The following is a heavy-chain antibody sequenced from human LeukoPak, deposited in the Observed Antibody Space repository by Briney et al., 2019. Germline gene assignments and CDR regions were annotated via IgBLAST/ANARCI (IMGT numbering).Heavy chain of an antibody. D-gene: IGHD3-22*01. CDR1: GGSISSYY. Sequence: SETLSLTCTVSGGSISSYYWSWIRQPPGKGLEWIGYIYYSGSTNYNPSLKSRVTISVDASKNQFSLKLSSVTAADTAVYYCARDRADYYDSSGYYPAVGAFDIWGQGTMVTVSS. CDR3: ARDRADYYDSSGYYPAVGAFDI. V-gene: IGHV4-59*01. J-gene: IGHJ3*02. CDR2: IYYSGST.